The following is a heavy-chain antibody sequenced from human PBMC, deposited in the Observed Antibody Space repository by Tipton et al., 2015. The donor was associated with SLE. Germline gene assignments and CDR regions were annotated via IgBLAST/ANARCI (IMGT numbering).Heavy chain of an antibody. Sequence: TLSLTCAVYGGSFSGYYWSWIRQPPGKGLEWIGEINHSGSSNYNPSLKSRVTISVDTSKNQFSLKLSSVTAADTAVYYCARGLIGAARPPAGYWGQGTLVTVSS. J-gene: IGHJ4*02. CDR1: GGSFSGYY. V-gene: IGHV4-34*01. CDR3: ARGLIGAARPPAGY. CDR2: INHSGSS. D-gene: IGHD6-6*01.